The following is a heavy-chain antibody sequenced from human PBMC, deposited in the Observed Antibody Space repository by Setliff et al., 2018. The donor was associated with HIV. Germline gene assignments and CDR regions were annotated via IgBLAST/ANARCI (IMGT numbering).Heavy chain of an antibody. Sequence: GASVKVSCKTSAYTFNSYYMHWIRQAPGQGPEWMGLIGPSGSSTTYAQNFQGRVTMSRDTSTNTVYMELSSLRSEDTAVYYCARDHIAARSVDYWGQGTLVTVSS. V-gene: IGHV1-46*02. D-gene: IGHD6-6*01. CDR1: AYTFNSYY. CDR2: IGPSGSST. CDR3: ARDHIAARSVDY. J-gene: IGHJ4*02.